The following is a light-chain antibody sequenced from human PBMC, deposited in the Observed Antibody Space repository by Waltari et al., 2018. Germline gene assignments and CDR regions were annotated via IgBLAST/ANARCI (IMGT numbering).Light chain of an antibody. Sequence: DIVMTQSPLSLPVTPGEPASISCRSSQSLLHSNGYNYLDWYLQKPGQSPQLLIYLGSNRASGVPDRFRGSGSGTDCTLKISRVEAEDVGVYYCMQALQTPLTFGGGTKVEIK. CDR1: QSLLHSNGYNY. CDR3: MQALQTPLT. CDR2: LGS. J-gene: IGKJ4*01. V-gene: IGKV2-28*01.